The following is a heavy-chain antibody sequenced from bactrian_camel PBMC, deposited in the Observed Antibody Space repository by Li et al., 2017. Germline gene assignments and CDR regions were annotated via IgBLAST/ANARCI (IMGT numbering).Heavy chain of an antibody. CDR2: LSTAGGT. CDR1: GITTDEAD. V-gene: IGHV3S53*01. D-gene: IGHD4*01. Sequence: HVQLVESGGGSVQAGGFLRLSCIASGITTDEADMGWYRQRPGNECELVAKLSTAGGTDFPNSEIERFTISRNNAKNTMYLQMNSLSPEDTAIYYCAASTREAVWGLSSTAFDYWGQGTQVTVS. J-gene: IGHJ6*01. CDR3: AASTREAVWGLSSTAFDY.